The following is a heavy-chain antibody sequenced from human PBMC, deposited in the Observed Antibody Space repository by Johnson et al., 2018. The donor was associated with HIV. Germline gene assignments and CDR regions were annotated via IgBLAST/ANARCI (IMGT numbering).Heavy chain of an antibody. V-gene: IGHV3-7*05. J-gene: IGHJ3*02. D-gene: IGHD1-14*01. Sequence: VQLVESGGGLVQPGGSLRLSCAASGFTFSSYWMSWVRQAPGKGLEWMANIKQDGSEKYYVDSVRGRFTISRDNAKNSLYLQMNSLRAEDTAVYYCARDPDLDACDIWGQGTMVTVSS. CDR2: IKQDGSEK. CDR1: GFTFSSYW. CDR3: ARDPDLDACDI.